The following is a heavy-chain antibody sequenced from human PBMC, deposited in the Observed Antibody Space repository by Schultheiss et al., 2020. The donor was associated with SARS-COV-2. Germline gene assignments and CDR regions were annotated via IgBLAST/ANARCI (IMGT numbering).Heavy chain of an antibody. D-gene: IGHD2-15*01. J-gene: IGHJ5*02. V-gene: IGHV4-59*01. Sequence: SQTLSLTCTVSGGSISSYYWSWIRQPPGKGLEWIGYIYYSGSSNYNPSLKSRVTISVDTSKNQFSLKLTSVTAADTAMYYCARRGSGGSGWFDPWGQGTLVTVSS. CDR3: ARRGSGGSGWFDP. CDR2: IYYSGSS. CDR1: GGSISSYY.